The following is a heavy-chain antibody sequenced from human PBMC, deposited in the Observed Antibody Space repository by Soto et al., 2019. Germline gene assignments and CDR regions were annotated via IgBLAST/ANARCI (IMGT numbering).Heavy chain of an antibody. J-gene: IGHJ4*02. Sequence: GGSLRLSCAASGFTFSSYAMSWVRQAPGKGLEWVSAISGSGGSTYYADSVKGRFTISRDNSKNTLYLQMNSLRAEDTAVYYCAKVNRNIVVVVAATFDYWGQGTLVTVSS. V-gene: IGHV3-23*01. CDR2: ISGSGGST. D-gene: IGHD2-15*01. CDR3: AKVNRNIVVVVAATFDY. CDR1: GFTFSSYA.